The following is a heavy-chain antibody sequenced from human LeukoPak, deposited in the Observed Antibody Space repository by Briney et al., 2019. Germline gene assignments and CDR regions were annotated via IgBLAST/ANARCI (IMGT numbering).Heavy chain of an antibody. CDR2: IYHSGST. Sequence: SETLSLTCAVSGGSISSDNWWSWVRQPPGKGLEWIGEIYHSGSTKYNPSLQSRVTISLDTSRNQFSLKLNSVTAADTAVYYCAKSNGYGLVDIWGQGTMVTVSS. D-gene: IGHD3-10*01. CDR3: AKSNGYGLVDI. J-gene: IGHJ3*02. CDR1: GGSISSDNW. V-gene: IGHV4-4*02.